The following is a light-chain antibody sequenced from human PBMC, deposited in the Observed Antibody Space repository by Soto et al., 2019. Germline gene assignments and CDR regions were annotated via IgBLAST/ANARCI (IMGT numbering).Light chain of an antibody. CDR3: SSYPTSGSLV. V-gene: IGLV2-14*01. CDR1: SSDVGGYNY. CDR2: DVS. J-gene: IGLJ2*01. Sequence: QSALTQPASVSGSPGQSITISCTGTSSDVGGYNYVSWYQQHPGKAPKLMIYDVSNRPSGVSNRFSGSKSGNTASLTISGLQAEDEADYYCSSYPTSGSLVFGGGTKVTVL.